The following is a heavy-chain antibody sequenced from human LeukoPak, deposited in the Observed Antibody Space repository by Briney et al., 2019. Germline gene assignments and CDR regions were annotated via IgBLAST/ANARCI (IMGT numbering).Heavy chain of an antibody. CDR1: RFTLSNAW. CDR3: TTSIVRDYGDYGSFDD. CDR2: MKSKTDGGIT. V-gene: IGHV3-15*01. Sequence: GGSLRLSCAASRFTLSNAWMSWVRQAPGSRLEWFGRMKSKTDGGITDYAAPVKGRFTISRDDSKNTLYLQMNSLKTEDTAVYYCTTSIVRDYGDYGSFDDWGQGTRVSVSS. J-gene: IGHJ4*02. D-gene: IGHD4-17*01.